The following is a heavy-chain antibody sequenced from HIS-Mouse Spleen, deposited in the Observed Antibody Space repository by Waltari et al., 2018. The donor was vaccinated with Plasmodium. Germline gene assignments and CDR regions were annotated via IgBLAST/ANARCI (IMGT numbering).Heavy chain of an antibody. CDR2: IKQDGSEK. J-gene: IGHJ4*02. CDR1: GFTFSSYW. V-gene: IGHV3-7*01. Sequence: EVQLVESGGGLVQPGGSLRLSCAASGFTFSSYWMRWVRQASGKGLEWVANIKQDGSEKYYVDSVKGRFTISRDNAKNSLYLQMNSLRAEDTAVYYCARGRYSSSWYYFDYWGQGTLVTVSS. D-gene: IGHD6-13*01. CDR3: ARGRYSSSWYYFDY.